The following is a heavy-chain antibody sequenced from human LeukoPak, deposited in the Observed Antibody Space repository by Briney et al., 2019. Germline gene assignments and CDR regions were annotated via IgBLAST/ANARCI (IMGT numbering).Heavy chain of an antibody. J-gene: IGHJ4*02. Sequence: AASVKVSCKASGYTFTSYYMHWVRQAPGQGLEWMGIINPSGGSTSYAQKFQGRVTMTRDTSTSTVYMELSSLRSEDTAVYYCARGRGAVAGSLGPKGYWGQGTLVTVSS. CDR1: GYTFTSYY. CDR3: ARGRGAVAGSLGPKGY. CDR2: INPSGGST. D-gene: IGHD6-19*01. V-gene: IGHV1-46*01.